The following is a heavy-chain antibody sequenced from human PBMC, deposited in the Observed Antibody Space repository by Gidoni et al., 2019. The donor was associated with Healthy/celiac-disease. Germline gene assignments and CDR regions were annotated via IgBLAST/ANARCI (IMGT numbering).Heavy chain of an antibody. Sequence: QLQLQESGPGLVKPSETLSLTCIVSGGSISSSSHYWGWIRQPPGKGLEWIGSIYYSGSTYYNPSLKSRVTISVDTSKNQFSLKLSSVTAADTAVYYCATPPDDYGSAQGVWGKGTTVTVSS. CDR1: GGSISSSSHY. J-gene: IGHJ6*04. V-gene: IGHV4-39*01. CDR3: ATPPDDYGSAQGV. D-gene: IGHD3-10*01. CDR2: IYYSGST.